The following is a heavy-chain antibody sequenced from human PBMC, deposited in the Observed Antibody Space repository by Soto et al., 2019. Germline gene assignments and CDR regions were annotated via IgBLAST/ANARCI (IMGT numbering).Heavy chain of an antibody. CDR1: GFTFSSFG. CDR3: ARGDSFYSLWSGYYPSRNGMDV. D-gene: IGHD3-3*01. V-gene: IGHV3-33*01. CDR2: RWYDGSKK. J-gene: IGHJ6*02. Sequence: QVQVVESGGGVVQPGRSLRLSCAASGFTFSSFGMHWVRQAPGKGLEWVSHRWYDGSKKSYGDSVKGRFTISRDNYRDTVYLQMNRLRADATAVYYFARGDSFYSLWSGYYPSRNGMDVWGQGTAVTVSS.